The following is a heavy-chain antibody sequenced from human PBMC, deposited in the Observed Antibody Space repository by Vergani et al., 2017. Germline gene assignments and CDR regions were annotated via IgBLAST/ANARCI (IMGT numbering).Heavy chain of an antibody. D-gene: IGHD3-22*01. V-gene: IGHV5-51*01. CDR1: GYSFTNYW. J-gene: IGHJ4*02. Sequence: EVQLVQSGAEVKKPGESLKISCQISGYSFTNYWIGWVRQMPGKGLEWMGIIHPADSDTRYSPSFQGQVTISVDKSISTAYLQRSSLRASDSDMYYCARLYGRDSSGSKYFGYWGQGTLVTVSS. CDR3: ARLYGRDSSGSKYFGY. CDR2: IHPADSDT.